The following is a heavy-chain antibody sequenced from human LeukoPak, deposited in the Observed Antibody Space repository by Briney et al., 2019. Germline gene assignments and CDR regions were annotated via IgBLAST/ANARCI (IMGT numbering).Heavy chain of an antibody. CDR3: ARGFGYSSGWYVS. Sequence: GGSLRLSCAASGFTFSSYWMHWVRQAPGKGLVWVSRINSDGSSTSYADSVKGRFTISRDNAKNTLYLQVNSLRAEDTAVYYCARGFGYSSGWYVSRGQGTLVTVSS. V-gene: IGHV3-74*01. CDR2: INSDGSST. J-gene: IGHJ4*02. D-gene: IGHD6-19*01. CDR1: GFTFSSYW.